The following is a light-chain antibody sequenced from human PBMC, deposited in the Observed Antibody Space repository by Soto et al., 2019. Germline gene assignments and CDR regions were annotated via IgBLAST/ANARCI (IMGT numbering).Light chain of an antibody. CDR2: KAS. V-gene: IGKV1-5*03. CDR3: QKSDHLPL. J-gene: IGKJ3*01. Sequence: DIQMTQSPSTLSGSVGDRVTITCRASQTISSWLAWYQQKPGKAPKLLIYKASTLKSGVPSRFSGSGSGTDFTFTITSLRPEDIATYYCQKSDHLPLFGPGTKVDIK. CDR1: QTISSW.